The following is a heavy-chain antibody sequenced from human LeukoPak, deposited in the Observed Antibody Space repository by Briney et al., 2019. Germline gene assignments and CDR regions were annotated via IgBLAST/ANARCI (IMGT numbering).Heavy chain of an antibody. CDR2: IIPIFGTA. CDR3: ARASAAISGMRYYYYGMDV. J-gene: IGHJ6*04. D-gene: IGHD2-2*01. CDR1: GGTFSSYA. Sequence: SVKVSCKASGGTFSSYAISWVRQAPGQGLEWMGGIIPIFGTANYAQKFQGRVTITADESTSTAYMELSSLRSEDTAVYYCARASAAISGMRYYYYGMDVWGKGTTVTVSS. V-gene: IGHV1-69*13.